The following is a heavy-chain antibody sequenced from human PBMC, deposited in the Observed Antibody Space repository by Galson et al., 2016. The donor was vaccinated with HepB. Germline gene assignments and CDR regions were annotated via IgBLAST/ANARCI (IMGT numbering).Heavy chain of an antibody. Sequence: SVKVSCKASGYTFTGYYIHWVRQAPGQGLEWMAWFNPNSGDTNYAQKLQGRVTMTTDTSTSTAYMELRSLRSDDTAVYYCARDSNYDFWSGPYYFDYWGQGTLVTVSS. V-gene: IGHV1-2*02. D-gene: IGHD3-3*01. CDR1: GYTFTGYY. CDR2: FNPNSGDT. J-gene: IGHJ4*02. CDR3: ARDSNYDFWSGPYYFDY.